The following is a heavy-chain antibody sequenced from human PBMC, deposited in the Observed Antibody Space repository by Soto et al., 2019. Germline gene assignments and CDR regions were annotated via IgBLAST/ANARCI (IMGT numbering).Heavy chain of an antibody. V-gene: IGHV1-18*01. CDR2: VSGYDGNT. CDR3: ARDRGRSCSGGTCPFDY. D-gene: IGHD2-15*01. J-gene: IGHJ4*02. CDR1: GYTFINHV. Sequence: PVKGSRKPSGYTFINHVISWGRQAPGQGVEWMGWVSGYDGNTKYAPKLQGRVTMTRDTSTSTVYMELRSLRSDDTAVYYCARDRGRSCSGGTCPFDYWGQGTLVTVSS.